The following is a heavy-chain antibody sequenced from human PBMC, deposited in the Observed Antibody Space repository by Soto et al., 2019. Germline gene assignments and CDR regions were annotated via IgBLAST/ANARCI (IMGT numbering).Heavy chain of an antibody. CDR3: ARQYSSGWYGIDY. CDR1: GGSISSGGYY. CDR2: IYYSGST. V-gene: IGHV4-31*03. J-gene: IGHJ4*02. D-gene: IGHD6-19*01. Sequence: NPSETLSLTCTVSGGSISSGGYYWSWIRQHPGKGLEWIGYIYYSGSTYYNPSLKSRVTISVDTSKNQFSLKLSSVTAADTAVYYCARQYSSGWYGIDYWGQGTLVTV.